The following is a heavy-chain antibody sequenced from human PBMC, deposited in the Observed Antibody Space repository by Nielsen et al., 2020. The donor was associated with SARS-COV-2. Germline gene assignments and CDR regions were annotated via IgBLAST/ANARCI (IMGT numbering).Heavy chain of an antibody. D-gene: IGHD2-8*02. V-gene: IGHV3-7*01. CDR3: APLVWDGLDV. CDR1: GFTFNNHW. J-gene: IGHJ6*02. Sequence: GESLKISCAASGFTFNNHWMTWVRQAPGRGLEWVAHITEDGSQTYYGDSVKGRFTISRDNIKTSVYLQMNSLRAEDTAVYYCAPLVWDGLDVWGQGTAVTVSS. CDR2: ITEDGSQT.